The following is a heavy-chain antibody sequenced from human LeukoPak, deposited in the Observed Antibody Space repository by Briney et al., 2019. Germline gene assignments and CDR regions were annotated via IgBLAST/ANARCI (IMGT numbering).Heavy chain of an antibody. D-gene: IGHD6-13*01. Sequence: SSVKVSCKASGGTFSSYAISWVGQAPGQGLEWMGRIIPILGIANYAQKFQGRVTITADKSTSTAYMELSSLRSEDTAVYYCARDRAAAGRYYYYGMDVWGQGTTVTVSS. J-gene: IGHJ6*02. CDR1: GGTFSSYA. CDR3: ARDRAAAGRYYYYGMDV. CDR2: IIPILGIA. V-gene: IGHV1-69*04.